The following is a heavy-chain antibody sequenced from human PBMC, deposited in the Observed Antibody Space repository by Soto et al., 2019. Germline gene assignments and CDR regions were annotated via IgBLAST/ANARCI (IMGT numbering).Heavy chain of an antibody. D-gene: IGHD6-13*01. J-gene: IGHJ4*02. V-gene: IGHV3-23*01. Sequence: EVQLLESGGDLVQPGGSLRLSCAASGFTFSSNAMTWVLQAPGKGLEWVSFISANSGTTYFADSVQGRFTISRDNSKNTLYLQMNSLRAEDTAVYYCAKASSISWGVFDFWGQGTLITVSS. CDR1: GFTFSSNA. CDR2: ISANSGTT. CDR3: AKASSISWGVFDF.